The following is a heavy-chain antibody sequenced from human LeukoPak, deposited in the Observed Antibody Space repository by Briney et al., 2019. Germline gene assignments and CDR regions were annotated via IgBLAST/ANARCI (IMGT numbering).Heavy chain of an antibody. CDR2: IYSGGAT. J-gene: IGHJ4*02. CDR1: GFTVNRTY. CDR3: AKAGGSIRGWYPYYVDY. Sequence: GGSLRLSCAASGFTVNRTYMSWVRQAPGRGLEWVSVIYSGGATYYSDSVKGRFTISRDNSKNTLYLQMNSLRAEDTAVYYCAKAGGSIRGWYPYYVDYWGQGTLVTVSS. D-gene: IGHD6-19*01. V-gene: IGHV3-66*01.